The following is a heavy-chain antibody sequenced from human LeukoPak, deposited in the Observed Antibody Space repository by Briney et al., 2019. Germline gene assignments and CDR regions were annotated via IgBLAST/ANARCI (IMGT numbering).Heavy chain of an antibody. Sequence: PGGSLRLSCAASGFTFSDYYMSWIRQAPGKGLQWVSHISSGGSARYYADSVKGRFTISRDNTKNSLYLQMNSLRAEDTAVYYCARDADNVLLWFGELYNWGQGTLVTVSS. CDR2: ISSGGSAR. CDR1: GFTFSDYY. CDR3: ARDADNVLLWFGELYN. V-gene: IGHV3-11*04. D-gene: IGHD3-10*01. J-gene: IGHJ4*02.